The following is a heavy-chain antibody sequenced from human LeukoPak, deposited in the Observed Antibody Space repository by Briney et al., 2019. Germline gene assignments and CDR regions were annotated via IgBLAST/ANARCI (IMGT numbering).Heavy chain of an antibody. CDR1: GYTFTGYY. CDR3: ARGSRRYSSGWYDAFDI. V-gene: IGHV1-2*04. CDR2: INPNSGGT. D-gene: IGHD6-19*01. Sequence: ASVKVSCKASGYTFTGYYMHWARQAPGQGLEWMGWINPNSGGTNYAQKFQGWVTMTRDTSISTAYMELSRLRSDDTAVYYCARGSRRYSSGWYDAFDIWGQGTMVTVSS. J-gene: IGHJ3*02.